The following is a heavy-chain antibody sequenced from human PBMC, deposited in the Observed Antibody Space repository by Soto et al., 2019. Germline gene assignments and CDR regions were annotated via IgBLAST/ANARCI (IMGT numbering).Heavy chain of an antibody. J-gene: IGHJ5*02. Sequence: QVQLVQSGAEVKKPGSSVKVSCKASGGTFSSYAISWVRQAPGQGLEWMGGIIPIFGTANYGQKFQGRVTITADESTSTAYMELSSMRAEDTAVYYCARNPNAILSYNWFDPWGQGTLVTVSS. V-gene: IGHV1-69*12. CDR1: GGTFSSYA. CDR3: ARNPNAILSYNWFDP. CDR2: IIPIFGTA. D-gene: IGHD2-8*01.